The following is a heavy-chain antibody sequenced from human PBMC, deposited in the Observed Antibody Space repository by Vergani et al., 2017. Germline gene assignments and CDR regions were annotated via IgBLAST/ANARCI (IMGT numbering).Heavy chain of an antibody. J-gene: IGHJ4*02. CDR2: IIPILGIA. CDR3: ATDMVGYCSSTSGYTGGDY. V-gene: IGHV1-69*08. CDR1: GGTFSSYT. Sequence: QVQLVQSGAEVKKPGSSVKVSCKASGGTFSSYTISWVRQAPGQWLEWMGRIIPILGIANYAQKFQGRVTITADKSTRTAYMELRSLRSEDTAVYYCATDMVGYCSSTSGYTGGDYWGQGTLVTVSS. D-gene: IGHD2-2*02.